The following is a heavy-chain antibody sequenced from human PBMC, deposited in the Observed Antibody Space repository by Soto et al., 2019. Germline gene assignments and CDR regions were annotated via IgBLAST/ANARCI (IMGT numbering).Heavy chain of an antibody. CDR2: IYYSGST. V-gene: IGHV4-61*05. J-gene: IGHJ6*02. CDR1: GGSISSSSYY. CDR3: ARSYRDYGMDV. D-gene: IGHD3-10*01. Sequence: SETLSLTCTVSGGSISSSSYYWAWIRQPPGKGLEWIGYIYYSGSTNYNPSLKSRVTISVDTSKNQFSLKLSSVTAVDTAVYYCARSYRDYGMDVWGQGTTVTVSS.